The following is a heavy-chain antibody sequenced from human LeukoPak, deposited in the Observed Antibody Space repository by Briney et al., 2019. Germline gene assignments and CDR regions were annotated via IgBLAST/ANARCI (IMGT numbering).Heavy chain of an antibody. D-gene: IGHD3-3*01. Sequence: GGSLRLSCAASGFTFSNYGMSWVRQAPGKGLDWVSAVSGGGGSTNYADSVTGRFTISRDNSKNTLYLQMNSLRVEDTAVYYCARGNYDFWSGYYFWNAFDIWGQGTMVTVSS. CDR1: GFTFSNYG. CDR3: ARGNYDFWSGYYFWNAFDI. V-gene: IGHV3-23*01. J-gene: IGHJ3*02. CDR2: VSGGGGST.